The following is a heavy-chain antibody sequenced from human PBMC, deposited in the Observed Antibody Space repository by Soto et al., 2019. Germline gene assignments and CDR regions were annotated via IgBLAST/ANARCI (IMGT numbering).Heavy chain of an antibody. CDR3: ARAQPTYSSSYFDY. J-gene: IGHJ4*02. CDR1: GFTFSSYA. V-gene: IGHV3-23*01. D-gene: IGHD3-22*01. CDR2: SSGRGDDT. Sequence: PGGSLRLSCAASGFTFSSYAMSWVRQAPGKGLEWVSTSSGRGDDTYYTDSVKGRFTISRDNSKNTLYVLMNSLRAEDTAVYYCARAQPTYSSSYFDYWGQGTLVTVSS.